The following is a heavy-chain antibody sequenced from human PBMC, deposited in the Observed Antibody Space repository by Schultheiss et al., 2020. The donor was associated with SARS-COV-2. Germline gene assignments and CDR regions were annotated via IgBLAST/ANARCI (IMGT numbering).Heavy chain of an antibody. CDR2: IDPSDSYT. CDR1: GYSFTSYW. D-gene: IGHD2-2*02. Sequence: GGSLRLSCKGSGYSFTSYWISWVRQMPGKGLEWMGRIDPSDSYTNYSPSFQGHVTISADKSISTAYLQWSSLKASDTAMYYCARYRIVVVPAAIMANHYYYYYMDVWGKGTTVTVSS. J-gene: IGHJ6*03. CDR3: ARYRIVVVPAAIMANHYYYYYMDV. V-gene: IGHV5-10-1*01.